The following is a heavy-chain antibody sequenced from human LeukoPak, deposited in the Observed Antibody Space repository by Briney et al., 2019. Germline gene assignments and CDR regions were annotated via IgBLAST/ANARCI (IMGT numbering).Heavy chain of an antibody. CDR1: GYTFTGYY. CDR3: ARGLLGQYDPTSPEDDY. J-gene: IGHJ4*02. CDR2: INPNSGGT. D-gene: IGHD1-1*01. V-gene: IGHV1-2*02. Sequence: ASVKVSCKASGYTFTGYYMHWVRQAPGQGLEWMGWINPNSGGTNYAQKFQGRVTMTRDTSTSTAYMELSRLRSDDTAVYYCARGLLGQYDPTSPEDDYWGQGTLVTVSS.